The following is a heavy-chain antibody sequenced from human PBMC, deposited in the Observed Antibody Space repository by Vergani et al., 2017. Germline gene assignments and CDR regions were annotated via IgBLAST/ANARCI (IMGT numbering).Heavy chain of an antibody. D-gene: IGHD3-22*01. CDR1: GFTFSSYG. CDR3: AREWNAYYYDSSGYAYYFDY. J-gene: IGHJ4*02. CDR2: IWYDGSNK. V-gene: IGHV3-33*01. Sequence: QVQLVESGGGVVQPGRSLRLSCAASGFTFSSYGMHWVRQAPGKGLEWVAVIWYDGSNKYYADSVKGRLTISRDNSKNTLYLQMNSLRAEDTAVYYCAREWNAYYYDSSGYAYYFDYWGQGTLVTVSS.